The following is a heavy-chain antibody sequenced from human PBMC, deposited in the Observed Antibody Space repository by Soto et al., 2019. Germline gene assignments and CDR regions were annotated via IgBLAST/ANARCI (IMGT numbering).Heavy chain of an antibody. CDR1: GGTFYTYT. V-gene: IGHV1-69*15. D-gene: IGHD5-18*01. CDR2: ITPIYPTT. Sequence: QVQLVQSGAEVRKPGSSVQVSCKASGGTFYTYTFSWMRQAPGQGLEWMGSITPIYPTTNYAEKFQGRLTVTADCSTNTAYMELNSLTSEDTAVYYCARIPRYSFPTSDDLDSWGQGTLGTVSS. J-gene: IGHJ4*02. CDR3: ARIPRYSFPTSDDLDS.